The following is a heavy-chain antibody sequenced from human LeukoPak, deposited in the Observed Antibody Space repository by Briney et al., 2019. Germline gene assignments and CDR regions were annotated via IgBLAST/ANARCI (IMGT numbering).Heavy chain of an antibody. V-gene: IGHV3-13*01. CDR3: ARGKAYDSSGYYKLFDY. CDR2: IGTAGDT. J-gene: IGHJ4*02. Sequence: GGSPRLSCAASGFTFSSYDMHWVRQATGKGLEWVSAIGTAGDTYYPGSVKGRFTISRENAKNSLYLQMNSLRAGDTAVYYCARGKAYDSSGYYKLFDYWGQGTLVTVSS. CDR1: GFTFSSYD. D-gene: IGHD3-22*01.